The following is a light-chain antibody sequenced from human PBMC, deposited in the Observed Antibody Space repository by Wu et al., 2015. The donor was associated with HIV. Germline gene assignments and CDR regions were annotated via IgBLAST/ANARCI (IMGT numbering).Light chain of an antibody. CDR3: QQSYKAPPV. CDR2: DAS. Sequence: DIQMTQSPSSLSASIGDRVTLTCRASQSINNYLNWYQQEPGKAPKLLIYDASTLQSGVPSRFSGSGSGTEFTLTISSLQREDFATYFCQQSYKAPPVFGPGTKVDI. J-gene: IGKJ3*01. V-gene: IGKV1-39*01. CDR1: QSINNY.